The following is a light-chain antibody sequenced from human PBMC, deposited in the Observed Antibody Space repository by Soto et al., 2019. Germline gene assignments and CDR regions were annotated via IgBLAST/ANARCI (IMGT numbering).Light chain of an antibody. CDR1: QSLVYRDGNVY. J-gene: IGKJ1*01. CDR3: MQGISFR. V-gene: IGKV2-30*01. Sequence: VLTQSPLSLPVTLGQPASISCRSSQSLVYRDGNVYLNWFHQRPGQSPRRLIYKASTRDSGVPDRFSGSGSATDFTLSIRRVGADDAGVYYRMQGISFRFGQGTRGEI. CDR2: KAS.